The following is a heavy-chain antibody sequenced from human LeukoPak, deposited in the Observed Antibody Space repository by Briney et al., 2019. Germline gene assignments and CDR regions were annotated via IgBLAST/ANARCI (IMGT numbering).Heavy chain of an antibody. CDR3: GSSHSSSWYDF. J-gene: IGHJ4*02. D-gene: IGHD6-13*01. CDR1: GFTFSSYS. CDR2: FYYTGGT. Sequence: GSLRLSCAASGFTFSSYSMNWVRQAPGKGLEWIGSFYYTGGTYYSPSFRSRVIISADTSKNQFSLYFHSVTAADTAVYFCGSSHSSSWYDFWGQGTLVTVSS. V-gene: IGHV4-39*07.